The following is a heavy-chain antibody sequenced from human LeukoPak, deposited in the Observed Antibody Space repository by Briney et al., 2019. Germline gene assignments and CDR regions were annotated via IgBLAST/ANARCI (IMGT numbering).Heavy chain of an antibody. CDR3: ARCSGQAYYDFWSGYHFDY. V-gene: IGHV4-31*03. D-gene: IGHD3-3*01. J-gene: IGHJ4*02. CDR2: IYYSGST. CDR1: GGSISSGGYY. Sequence: SETLSLTCTVSGGSISSGGYYWSWIRQHSGKGLEWIGYIYYSGSTYYNPSLKSRVTISVDTSKNQFSLKLSSVTAADTAVYYCARCSGQAYYDFWSGYHFDYWGQGTLVTVSS.